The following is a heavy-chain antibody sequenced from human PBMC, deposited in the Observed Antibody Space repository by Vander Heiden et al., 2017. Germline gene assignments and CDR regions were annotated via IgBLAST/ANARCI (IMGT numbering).Heavy chain of an antibody. J-gene: IGHJ4*02. CDR2: IWYDGSNK. Sequence: QVQLVESGGGVVQPGRSLRLSCAASGFTFSSYGMHWVRQAPGKGLEWVAVIWYDGSNKYYADSVKGRFTISRDNSKNTLYLQMNSLRAEDTAVYYCARDFPGDSFYLGELSLIPDYWGQGTLVTVSS. V-gene: IGHV3-33*01. CDR1: GFTFSSYG. CDR3: ARDFPGDSFYLGELSLIPDY. D-gene: IGHD3-16*02.